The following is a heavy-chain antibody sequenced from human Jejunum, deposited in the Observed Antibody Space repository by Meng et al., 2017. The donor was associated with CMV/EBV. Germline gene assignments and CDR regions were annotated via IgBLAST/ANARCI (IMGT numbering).Heavy chain of an antibody. V-gene: IGHV3-53*01. CDR3: AGGAVWLVYEY. CDR2: IYNGDNT. D-gene: IGHD5-12*01. J-gene: IGHJ4*02. CDR1: EVTVSSND. Sequence: AQQVESGGGLIQPVGSMRLACGASEVTVSSNDMNGVRQAPGKGLEWVSVIYNGDNTNYAESVRGRFTISRDNSKNTLYLQMNSLRAEDTAVYYCAGGAVWLVYEYWGQGTLVTVSS.